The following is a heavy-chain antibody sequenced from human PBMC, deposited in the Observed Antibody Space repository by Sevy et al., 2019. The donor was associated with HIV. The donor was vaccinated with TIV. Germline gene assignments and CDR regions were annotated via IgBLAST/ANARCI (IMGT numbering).Heavy chain of an antibody. CDR3: ARDYHITIFGVGTSGYPPGMDV. J-gene: IGHJ6*02. Sequence: ASVKVSCKASGGTFSSYAISWVRQAPGQGLEWMGGIIPIFGTANYAQKFQGRVTITADESTSTAYMELVSLRSEDTAVYYCARDYHITIFGVGTSGYPPGMDVWGQGTTVTVSS. CDR1: GGTFSSYA. CDR2: IIPIFGTA. D-gene: IGHD3-3*01. V-gene: IGHV1-69*13.